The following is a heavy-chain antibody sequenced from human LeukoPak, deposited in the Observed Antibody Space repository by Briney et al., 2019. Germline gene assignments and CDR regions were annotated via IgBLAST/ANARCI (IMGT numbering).Heavy chain of an antibody. D-gene: IGHD3-10*01. V-gene: IGHV1-8*02. CDR3: AREAIGRDGSGSYSYYYYYMDV. J-gene: IGHJ6*03. CDR2: ISAYNGNT. Sequence: GASVKVSCKASGGTFSSYAISWVRQAPGQGLEWMGWISAYNGNTNYAQKSQGRVTMTRNTSISTAYMELSSLRSEDTAVYYCAREAIGRDGSGSYSYYYYYMDVWGKGTTVTISS. CDR1: GGTFSSYA.